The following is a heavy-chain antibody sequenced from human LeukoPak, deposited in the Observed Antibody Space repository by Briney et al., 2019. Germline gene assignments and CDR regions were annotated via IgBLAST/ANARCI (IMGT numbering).Heavy chain of an antibody. CDR3: AKQGRDWLRDYYYYMDV. CDR1: GFTGSSNY. J-gene: IGHJ6*03. CDR2: IGGRGGST. Sequence: GGSLRLSCAASGFTGSSNYMSWVRQAPGKGLEWVSTIGGRGGSTYYADSVKGRFTISRDNSKNTLYLQMNSLRAEDTAVYYCAKQGRDWLRDYYYYMDVWGKGTTVTISS. V-gene: IGHV3-23*01. D-gene: IGHD3-9*01.